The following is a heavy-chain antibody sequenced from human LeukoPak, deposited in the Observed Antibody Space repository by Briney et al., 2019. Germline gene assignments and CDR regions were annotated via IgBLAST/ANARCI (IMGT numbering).Heavy chain of an antibody. D-gene: IGHD3-3*01. CDR2: ISGSGGST. V-gene: IGHV3-23*01. CDR3: ARGTYYDFWSGYQN. J-gene: IGHJ4*02. CDR1: GFTFSSYG. Sequence: GGSLRLSCAASGFTFSSYGMSWVRQAPGKGLEWVSAISGSGGSTYYADSVKGRFTISRDNSKNTLYLQMNSLRAEDTAVYYCARGTYYDFWSGYQNWGQGTLVTVSS.